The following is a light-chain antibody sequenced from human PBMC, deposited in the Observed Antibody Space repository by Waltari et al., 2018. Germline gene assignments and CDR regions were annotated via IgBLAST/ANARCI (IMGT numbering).Light chain of an antibody. J-gene: IGKJ2*01. CDR3: QQYYDVPYT. CDR1: QSVSSY. V-gene: IGKV3-11*01. CDR2: DAS. Sequence: EIVLTQSPATLSLSPGERATLSCRASQSVSSYLGWYQQKPGQAPRLLIYDASNRATGIPARFSGSGSGTDFTLTISSLQAEDVAFYYCQQYYDVPYTFGRGTRLEIK.